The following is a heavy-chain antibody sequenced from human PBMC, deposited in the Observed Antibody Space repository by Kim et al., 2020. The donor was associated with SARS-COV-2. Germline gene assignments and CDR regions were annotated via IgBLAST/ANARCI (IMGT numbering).Heavy chain of an antibody. V-gene: IGHV3-30*03. D-gene: IGHD3-10*01. J-gene: IGHJ4*02. CDR1: GFTFNTYE. CDR3: ARDHIAMDRGVIWQYFVY. Sequence: GGSLRLSCAASGFTFNTYEMNWVRQAPGKGLEWVSDITYGGTTKYYADSVKGRFTISRDNTKNTLYLQMNSLRAEDTAMYYCARDHIAMDRGVIWQYFVYWGQGTLVTVSS. CDR2: ITYGGTTK.